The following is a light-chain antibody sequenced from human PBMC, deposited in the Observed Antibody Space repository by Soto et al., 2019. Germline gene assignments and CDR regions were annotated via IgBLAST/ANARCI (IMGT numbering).Light chain of an antibody. CDR2: EVS. J-gene: IGLJ2*01. Sequence: QSALTQPASVSGSPGQSITISCTGISSDVGAYSYVSWYQQHPGKAPKLMIYEVSNRPSGVSNRFSGSKSGNTASLTISGLQAEDEADYYCSSYITSSVVFGGGTKVTVL. CDR3: SSYITSSVV. V-gene: IGLV2-14*01. CDR1: SSDVGAYSY.